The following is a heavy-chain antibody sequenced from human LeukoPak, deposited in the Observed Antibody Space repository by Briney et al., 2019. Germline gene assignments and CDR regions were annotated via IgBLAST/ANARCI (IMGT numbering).Heavy chain of an antibody. CDR3: ANNFDY. Sequence: PGGSLRLSCAASGFTFSNYGMHWVRQAPGKGPEWLAVIWHDGSNKYYADSVKGRFTISRDNSKNTLYLQMNSLRAEDTALYYCANNFDYWGQGTLVTVSS. V-gene: IGHV3-33*03. J-gene: IGHJ4*02. CDR2: IWHDGSNK. CDR1: GFTFSNYG.